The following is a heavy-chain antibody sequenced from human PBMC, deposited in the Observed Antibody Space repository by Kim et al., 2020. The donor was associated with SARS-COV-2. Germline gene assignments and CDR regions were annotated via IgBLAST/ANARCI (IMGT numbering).Heavy chain of an antibody. CDR3: ASGVAYSSSPDY. J-gene: IGHJ4*02. V-gene: IGHV4-34*01. Sequence: SETLSLTCAVYGGSFSGYYWSWIRQPPGKGLEWIGEINHSGSTNYNPSLKSRVTISVDTSKNQFSLKLSSVTAADTAVYYCASGVAYSSSPDYWGQGTLVTVSS. CDR1: GGSFSGYY. CDR2: INHSGST. D-gene: IGHD6-6*01.